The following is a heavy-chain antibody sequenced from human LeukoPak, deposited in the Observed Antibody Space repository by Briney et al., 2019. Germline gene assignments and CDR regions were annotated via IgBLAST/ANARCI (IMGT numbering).Heavy chain of an antibody. CDR2: ISSNGGST. J-gene: IGHJ3*01. CDR3: ARDDHVLLWFGDS. D-gene: IGHD3-10*01. V-gene: IGHV3-64*01. Sequence: GGSLRLSCAASGFTFSSYAMHWVRQAPGKGLEYVSAISSNGGSTYYANSVKGRFTISRDNAKNSLYLQINSLRAEDTAVYYCARDDHVLLWFGDSRGQGTMVTVSS. CDR1: GFTFSSYA.